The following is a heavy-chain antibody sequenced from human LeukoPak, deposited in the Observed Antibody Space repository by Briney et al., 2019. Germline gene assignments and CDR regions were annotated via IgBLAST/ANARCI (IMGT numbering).Heavy chain of an antibody. D-gene: IGHD5-18*01. CDR1: GDSIRNDNYY. CDR3: ARVGIQLWVDS. Sequence: DPSETLSLTCTVSGDSIRNDNYYWGWIRQPPGKGLEWIGSIFYGGTTYYNPSLKSRVTISVDTSKNQFSLKMRSVTAADTAVYYCARVGIQLWVDSWGQGNLVTVSS. V-gene: IGHV4-39*07. J-gene: IGHJ4*02. CDR2: IFYGGTT.